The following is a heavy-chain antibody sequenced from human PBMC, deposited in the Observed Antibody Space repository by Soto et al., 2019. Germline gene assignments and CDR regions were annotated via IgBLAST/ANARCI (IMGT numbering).Heavy chain of an antibody. D-gene: IGHD3-3*01. V-gene: IGHV3-23*01. Sequence: EVQLLESGGGLIQPGGSLRLSCAASGFTFSSYAMSWVRQAPGKGLEWVSAISGSGGSTYYADSVKGRFTISRDNSKNTLYLQMNSLRAEDTAVYYCAKDSRVANFWSGYYTGPLEVDYYYYMDVWGKGTTVTVSS. CDR1: GFTFSSYA. CDR2: ISGSGGST. CDR3: AKDSRVANFWSGYYTGPLEVDYYYYMDV. J-gene: IGHJ6*03.